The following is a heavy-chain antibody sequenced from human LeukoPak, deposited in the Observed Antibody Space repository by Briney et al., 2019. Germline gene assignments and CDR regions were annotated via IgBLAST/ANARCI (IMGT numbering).Heavy chain of an antibody. Sequence: SETLSLTCTVSGGSISSYYWSWIRQPPGKGLEWIGYIYYSGSTNYNPSLKSRVTISVDTSKNQFSLKLSSVTAADTAVYYCARMHGSGCYDFDYWGQGTLVTVPS. CDR3: ARMHGSGCYDFDY. CDR1: GGSISSYY. D-gene: IGHD3-10*01. CDR2: IYYSGST. V-gene: IGHV4-59*01. J-gene: IGHJ4*02.